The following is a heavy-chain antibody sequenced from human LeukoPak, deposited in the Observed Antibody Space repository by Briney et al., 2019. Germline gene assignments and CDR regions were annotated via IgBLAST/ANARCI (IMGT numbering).Heavy chain of an antibody. CDR2: ISSSSSYI. CDR3: ARHQYTMLVGPGGPQYYYYMDV. V-gene: IGHV3-21*01. CDR1: GFTFSSYS. Sequence: GGSLRLSCAASGFTFSSYSMNWARQAPGKGLEWVSSISSSSSYIYYAGSVKGRFTISRDNAKNSLYLQMNSLRAEDTAVYYCARHQYTMLVGPGGPQYYYYMDVWGEGTTVTVSS. D-gene: IGHD3-22*01. J-gene: IGHJ6*03.